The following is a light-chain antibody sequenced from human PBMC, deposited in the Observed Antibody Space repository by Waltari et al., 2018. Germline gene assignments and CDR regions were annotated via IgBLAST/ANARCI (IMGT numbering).Light chain of an antibody. CDR1: SSDVGGYNY. CDR3: CSYAGSYIFGV. J-gene: IGLJ2*01. V-gene: IGLV2-11*01. Sequence: QSALTQPRSVSGSPGQSVTISCTGTSSDVGGYNYVSWYQQHPGKAPKLMIHDVNKRPSGVPDRFSGSKSGNTASLTISGLQAEDEADYYCCSYAGSYIFGVFSGGTKLTVL. CDR2: DVN.